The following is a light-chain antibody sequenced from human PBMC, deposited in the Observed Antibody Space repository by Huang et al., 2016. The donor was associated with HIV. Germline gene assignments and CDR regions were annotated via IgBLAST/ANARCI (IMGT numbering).Light chain of an antibody. CDR2: DAS. CDR3: QQRSDWPPWT. CDR1: QSVRNY. Sequence: EIVLTQSPATLSLSPGERATLSCRASQSVRNYLAWYQQKPGQAHRLLIYDASNRATGTPARFSGSGSGTDFTLTISSLEPEDFAVYYCQQRSDWPPWTFGQGTKVEIK. J-gene: IGKJ1*01. V-gene: IGKV3-11*01.